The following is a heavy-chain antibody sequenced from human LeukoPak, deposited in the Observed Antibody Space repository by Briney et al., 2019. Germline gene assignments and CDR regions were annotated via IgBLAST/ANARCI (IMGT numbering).Heavy chain of an antibody. CDR3: ARGANNGDSGLDVFDI. Sequence: SESLSLTCTVSGGSVSGYYWSWIRQPPGKGLEWIGYTYSSGSTTYNPSLKSRVTISLDTSKNQFSLKLASVTAADTAVYHCARGANNGDSGLDVFDIWGQGTMVTVSS. J-gene: IGHJ3*02. CDR2: TYSSGST. D-gene: IGHD4-17*01. CDR1: GGSVSGYY. V-gene: IGHV4-59*02.